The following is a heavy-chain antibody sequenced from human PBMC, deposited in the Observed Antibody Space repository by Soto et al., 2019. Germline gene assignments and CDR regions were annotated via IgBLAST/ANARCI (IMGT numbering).Heavy chain of an antibody. V-gene: IGHV3-23*01. CDR2: ISSSGDGT. Sequence: WGSLRLSCAASGFTFNSYAMTWVRQAPGKGLEWVSIISSSGDGTYYVDSVKGRFTISRDNSRNTLNLQMNSLRAEDTAVYYCAKNADFWSWRMDVWGQGTTVTVSS. CDR3: AKNADFWSWRMDV. J-gene: IGHJ6*02. CDR1: GFTFNSYA. D-gene: IGHD3-3*01.